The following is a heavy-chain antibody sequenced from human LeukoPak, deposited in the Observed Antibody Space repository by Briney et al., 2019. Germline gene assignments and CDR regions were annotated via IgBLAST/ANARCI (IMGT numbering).Heavy chain of an antibody. D-gene: IGHD5-12*01. V-gene: IGHV4-61*01. CDR2: IYYSGST. CDR1: GGSFSSGSYY. J-gene: IGHJ3*02. CDR3: AREYSGYDDDAFDI. Sequence: SAALSLPCTVSGGSFSSGSYYWSWIRQPPGEGLGWIGYIYYSGSTNYNPSLKSRVTISVDTSKNQFSLKLSSVTAADTAVYYCAREYSGYDDDAFDIWGQGTMVTVSS.